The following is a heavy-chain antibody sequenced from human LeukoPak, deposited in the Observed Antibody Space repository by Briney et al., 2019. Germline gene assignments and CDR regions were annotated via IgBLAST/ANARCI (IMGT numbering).Heavy chain of an antibody. CDR3: ARSIVDPSKFDY. D-gene: IGHD6-6*01. V-gene: IGHV1-18*01. Sequence: ASVKVSCKAPGYTFTSYGISWVRQAPGQGLEWMGWISAYNGNTNYAQKLQGRVTMTTETSTSTAYMELRSLRSDDTAVYYCARSIVDPSKFDYWGQGPLVTVSS. CDR1: GYTFTSYG. J-gene: IGHJ4*02. CDR2: ISAYNGNT.